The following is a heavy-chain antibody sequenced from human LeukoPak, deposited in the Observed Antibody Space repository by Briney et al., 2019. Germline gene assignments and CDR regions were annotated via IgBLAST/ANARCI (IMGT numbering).Heavy chain of an antibody. V-gene: IGHV3-30*02. Sequence: PGGSLGLSCAASGFTFSSYGMHWVRQAPGKGLEWVAFIRYDGSNKYYADSVKGRFTISRDNSKNTLYLQMNSLRAEDTAVYYCAKDYEDDFWSGYPDFDYWGQGTLVTVSS. J-gene: IGHJ4*02. CDR2: IRYDGSNK. CDR1: GFTFSSYG. D-gene: IGHD3-3*01. CDR3: AKDYEDDFWSGYPDFDY.